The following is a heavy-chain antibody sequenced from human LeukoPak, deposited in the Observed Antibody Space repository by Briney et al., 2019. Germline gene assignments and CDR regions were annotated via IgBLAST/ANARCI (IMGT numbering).Heavy chain of an antibody. J-gene: IGHJ3*02. Sequence: ASVKVSCKASGYTFTGYCMHWVRQAPGQGLEWMGWINPNSGGTNYAQKFQGRVTMTRDTSISTAYMELSRLRSDDTAVYYCATDFWSGIDAFDIWGQGTMVTVSS. CDR1: GYTFTGYC. CDR2: INPNSGGT. CDR3: ATDFWSGIDAFDI. V-gene: IGHV1-2*02. D-gene: IGHD3-3*01.